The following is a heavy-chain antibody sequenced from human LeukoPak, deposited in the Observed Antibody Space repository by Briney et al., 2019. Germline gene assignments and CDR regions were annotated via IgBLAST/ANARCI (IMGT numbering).Heavy chain of an antibody. CDR3: ATSFDWGYYVDY. Sequence: SETLSLTCTVSGGSISSSSYYWGWSRQPPEKGLEWVGSFYYSGSTYYNPSLKSRVTISVDTSKNQFSLKLSSVTAADTAVYYCATSFDWGYYVDYWGQGTLVTVSS. CDR2: FYYSGST. D-gene: IGHD3-9*01. CDR1: GGSISSSSYY. J-gene: IGHJ4*02. V-gene: IGHV4-39*07.